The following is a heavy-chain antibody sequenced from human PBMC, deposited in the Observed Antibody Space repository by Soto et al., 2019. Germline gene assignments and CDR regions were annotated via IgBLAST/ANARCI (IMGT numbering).Heavy chain of an antibody. Sequence: QVQLQESGPGLVKPSQTLSLTCSVSGASIRSGGYYWTWIRQHPGKGLEWIGYVYHSGTTDYNPSLKSRVTITVDTSKNQFSLELKSVTAADTAVYYCATSANWNFCADSWGQGTQVTVSS. CDR1: GASIRSGGYY. V-gene: IGHV4-31*03. J-gene: IGHJ4*02. CDR3: ATSANWNFCADS. CDR2: VYHSGTT. D-gene: IGHD1-7*01.